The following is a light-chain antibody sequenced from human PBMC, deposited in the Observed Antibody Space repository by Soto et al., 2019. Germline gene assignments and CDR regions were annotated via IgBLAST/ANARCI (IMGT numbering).Light chain of an antibody. V-gene: IGLV2-14*03. J-gene: IGLJ2*01. CDR3: SSYTSRSTLVA. Sequence: QSVLTQPASVSGSPGQSITISCTGTNSDVGGYNHVSGYRQYPGNAPKLIIYDVTTRPSGVSDRFSGSKSGNTASLTISRLQTEDEADYYCSSYTSRSTLVAFGGGNKRTVL. CDR1: NSDVGGYNH. CDR2: DVT.